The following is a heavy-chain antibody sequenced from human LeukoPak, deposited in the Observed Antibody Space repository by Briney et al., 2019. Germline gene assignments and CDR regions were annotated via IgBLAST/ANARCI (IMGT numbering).Heavy chain of an antibody. J-gene: IGHJ4*02. Sequence: PGGSLRLSCAASGFTFSNYWMNWVRQAPGKGLEWVANIKQDGSEKYYVDSVKGRFTISRDNAKNSLYLQMNSLRAEDTAVYYCARVLIVRDRPFDYWGQGTLVTVSS. CDR1: GFTFSNYW. CDR3: ARVLIVRDRPFDY. V-gene: IGHV3-7*01. CDR2: IKQDGSEK. D-gene: IGHD3-16*02.